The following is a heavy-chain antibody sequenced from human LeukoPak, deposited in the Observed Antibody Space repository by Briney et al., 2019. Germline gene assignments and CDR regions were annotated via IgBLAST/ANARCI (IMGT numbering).Heavy chain of an antibody. J-gene: IGHJ4*02. V-gene: IGHV3-7*01. CDR2: IKQDGSGK. CDR1: GFIFSSYS. D-gene: IGHD3-22*01. Sequence: GGSLRLSCAASGFIFSSYSMNWVRQAPGKGLEWVANIKQDGSGKYYVDSVKGRFTISRDNAKNSLYLQMNSLRAEDTAVYYCARVFGVVVITEGYWGQGTLVTVSS. CDR3: ARVFGVVVITEGY.